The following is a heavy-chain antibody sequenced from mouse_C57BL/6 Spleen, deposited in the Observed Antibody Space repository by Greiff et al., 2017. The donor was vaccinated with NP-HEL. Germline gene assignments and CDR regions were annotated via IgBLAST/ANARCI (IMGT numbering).Heavy chain of an antibody. J-gene: IGHJ3*01. CDR2: IYPRSGNT. Sequence: VKLVESGAELARPGASVKLSCKASGYTFTSYGISWVKQRTGQGLEWIGEIYPRSGNTYYNEKFKGKATLTADKSSSTAYMELRSLTSEDSAVYFCARLGDYDYDDVWGQGTLVTVSA. D-gene: IGHD2-4*01. V-gene: IGHV1-81*01. CDR3: ARLGDYDYDDV. CDR1: GYTFTSYG.